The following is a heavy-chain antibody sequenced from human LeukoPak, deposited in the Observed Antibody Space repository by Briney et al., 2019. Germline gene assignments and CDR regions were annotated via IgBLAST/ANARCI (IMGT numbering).Heavy chain of an antibody. CDR2: VYYSGST. CDR3: ARQLSSWNAFDI. J-gene: IGHJ3*02. CDR1: GGSVSSYY. D-gene: IGHD2-2*01. V-gene: IGHV4-59*08. Sequence: PSETLSLTCTVSGGSVSSYYWSWIRQPPGKGLEWLGYVYYSGSTNYNPSLKSRVTISVDTSKNQFSLKLSSVTAADTAVYYCARQLSSWNAFDIWGQGTMVTVSS.